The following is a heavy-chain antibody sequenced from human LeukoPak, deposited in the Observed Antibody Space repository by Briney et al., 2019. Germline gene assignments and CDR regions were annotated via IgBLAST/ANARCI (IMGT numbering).Heavy chain of an antibody. D-gene: IGHD3-10*01. CDR3: ARDILNYYGSGSYEDY. V-gene: IGHV3-74*01. CDR1: GFTFSSYW. Sequence: PGGSLRLSCAASGFTFSSYWMHWVRQAPGKGLVWVSRINSDGSSTSYADPVKGRFTISRDNAKNTLYLQMNSLRAEDTAVYYCARDILNYYGSGSYEDYWGQGTLVTVSS. CDR2: INSDGSST. J-gene: IGHJ4*02.